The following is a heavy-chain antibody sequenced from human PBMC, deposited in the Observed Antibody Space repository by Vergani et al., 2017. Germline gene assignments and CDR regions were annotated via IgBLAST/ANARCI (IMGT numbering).Heavy chain of an antibody. CDR2: ISGSGGFT. CDR1: GFTFTNFA. J-gene: IGHJ6*03. Sequence: EVQLLESGGNLVQPGGSLRLSCAASGFTFTNFAMTWVRQAPGEGLEWVSGISGSGGFTYYADSVKGRFTISRDNSKNTMFLQMNNLRAEDTAVYYCAKRGGGLLWFEELSYYYYYYMYVGGKGTTVTV. V-gene: IGHV3-23*01. D-gene: IGHD3-10*01. CDR3: AKRGGGLLWFEELSYYYYYYMYV.